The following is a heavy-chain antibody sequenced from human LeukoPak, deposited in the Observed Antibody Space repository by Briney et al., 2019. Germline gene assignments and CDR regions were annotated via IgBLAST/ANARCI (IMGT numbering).Heavy chain of an antibody. D-gene: IGHD4-17*01. V-gene: IGHV3-21*01. CDR2: ISGGGSYI. CDR3: ARGLGDYDAFDV. CDR1: GFTFSSYS. Sequence: PGGSLRLSCSVSGFTFSSYSMNWVRQAPGKGLQWVSSISGGGSYIFYADSVEGRFSVSRDNAKNSVFQQMNSLRAEDTAVYYCARGLGDYDAFDVWGHGTRVTVAS. J-gene: IGHJ3*01.